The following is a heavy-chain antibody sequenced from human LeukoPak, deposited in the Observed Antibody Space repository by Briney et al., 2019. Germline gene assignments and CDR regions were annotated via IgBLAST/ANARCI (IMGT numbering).Heavy chain of an antibody. J-gene: IGHJ4*02. D-gene: IGHD2-21*02. CDR1: GFTLATYR. V-gene: IGHV3-74*01. CDR2: INSDGRNA. CDR3: GREAHCGTDCSFYADY. Sequence: GGSLRLACVASGFTLATYRMHWVRQHPGKGLVWVSRINSDGRNAVYADSVKGRFTFSRDIATNTLFLQMNSVRVEDTAVHYCGREAHCGTDCSFYADYWGQGTLVTVSS.